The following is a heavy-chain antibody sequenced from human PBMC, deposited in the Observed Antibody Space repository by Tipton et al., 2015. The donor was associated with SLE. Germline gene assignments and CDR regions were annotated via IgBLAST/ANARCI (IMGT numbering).Heavy chain of an antibody. CDR1: GGSFSGYY. CDR2: INHSGST. D-gene: IGHD3-22*01. CDR3: ARDARDSSGYPFDY. V-gene: IGHV4-34*01. J-gene: IGHJ4*02. Sequence: TLSLTCAVYGGSFSGYYWSWIRQPPGKGLEWIGEINHSGSTNYNPSLKSRVTLSLDTSKNQFSLKLSSVTAADTAVYYCARDARDSSGYPFDYWGQGTLVTVSS.